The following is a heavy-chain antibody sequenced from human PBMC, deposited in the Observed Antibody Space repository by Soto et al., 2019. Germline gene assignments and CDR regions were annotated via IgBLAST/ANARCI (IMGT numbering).Heavy chain of an antibody. CDR1: GGSIRGYY. CDR2: IYTSGST. D-gene: IGHD1-26*01. V-gene: IGHV4-4*07. CDR3: AREGASGFGMDV. J-gene: IGHJ6*02. Sequence: QVQLQESGPGLVKPSETLSLTCNVSGGSIRGYYWGWVWKPAGKPLEWIGRIYTSGSTNYNPSLKSRVSMSVDTSKNQFSLEVTSVTAADTAVYYCAREGASGFGMDVWGLGTTVTVSS.